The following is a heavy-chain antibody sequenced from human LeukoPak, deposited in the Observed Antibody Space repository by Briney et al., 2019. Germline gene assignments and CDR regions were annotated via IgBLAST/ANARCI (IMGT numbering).Heavy chain of an antibody. CDR2: ISGGGETT. J-gene: IGHJ4*02. CDR1: GFTFNNYA. Sequence: PGGSLRLSCAASGFTFNNYAMNWVRQATGKRLECVSSISGGGETTYYADSAKGRFTISRDNSQNTLYLQMNSLRAEDTAVYYCARDYADYVGYFFFDYWGQGTLVTVSS. CDR3: ARDYADYVGYFFFDY. D-gene: IGHD4-17*01. V-gene: IGHV3-23*01.